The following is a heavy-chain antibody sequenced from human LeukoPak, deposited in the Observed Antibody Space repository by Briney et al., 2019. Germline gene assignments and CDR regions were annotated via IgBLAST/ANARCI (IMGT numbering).Heavy chain of an antibody. Sequence: QSGGSLRLPCAASGFTFSSYGMHWVRQAPGKGLEWVAVIWYDGSNKYYADSVKGRFTISRDNSKNTLYLQMNSLRAEDTAVYYCARAVYCSSTSCYSGWYNWFDPWGQGTLVTVSS. V-gene: IGHV3-33*01. CDR2: IWYDGSNK. J-gene: IGHJ5*02. CDR1: GFTFSSYG. D-gene: IGHD2-2*01. CDR3: ARAVYCSSTSCYSGWYNWFDP.